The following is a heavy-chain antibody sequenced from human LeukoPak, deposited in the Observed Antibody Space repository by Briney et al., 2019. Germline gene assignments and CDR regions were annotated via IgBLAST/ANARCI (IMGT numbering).Heavy chain of an antibody. D-gene: IGHD2-15*01. V-gene: IGHV3-48*01. CDR1: GFTFSSYS. CDR3: AREKPPVVVAANYYYYYGMDV. CDR2: ISSSSSTI. J-gene: IGHJ6*02. Sequence: PGGSLRLSCAASGFTFSSYSMNWVRQAPGKGLEWVSYISSSSSTIYYADSVKGRFTISRDNAKNSLYLQMNSLRAEDTAVYYCAREKPPVVVAANYYYYYGMDVWGQGTTVTVSS.